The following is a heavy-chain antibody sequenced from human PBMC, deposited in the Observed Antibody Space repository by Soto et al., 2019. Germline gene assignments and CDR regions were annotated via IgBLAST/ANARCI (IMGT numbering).Heavy chain of an antibody. CDR2: MNPNRGNT. Sequence: ASVKVSCKASGYTFTSYGINWVRQATGQGLEWMGWMNPNRGNTGYAQKFQGRVTMTRNTSISTAYMELSSLRSEDTAVYYCARIYSCWYGGYYYYYMVVWGKGTSVTVSS. CDR3: ARIYSCWYGGYYYYYMVV. CDR1: GYTFTSYG. D-gene: IGHD6-13*01. J-gene: IGHJ6*03. V-gene: IGHV1-8*01.